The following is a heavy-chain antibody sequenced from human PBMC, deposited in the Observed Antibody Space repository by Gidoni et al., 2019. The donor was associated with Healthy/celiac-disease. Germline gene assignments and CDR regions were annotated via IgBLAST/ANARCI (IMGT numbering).Heavy chain of an antibody. D-gene: IGHD5-12*01. V-gene: IGHV3-23*01. Sequence: EVHLLESGGGLVQPGGSLRLSCAASGFTFSSYAMSWVRQAPGKGLEWVSAISGSGGSTYYADSVKGRFTIARDNSKNTLYLQMNSLRAEDTAVYYCAKPFIEMAIVGADYWGQGTLVTVSS. CDR1: GFTFSSYA. CDR2: ISGSGGST. CDR3: AKPFIEMAIVGADY. J-gene: IGHJ4*02.